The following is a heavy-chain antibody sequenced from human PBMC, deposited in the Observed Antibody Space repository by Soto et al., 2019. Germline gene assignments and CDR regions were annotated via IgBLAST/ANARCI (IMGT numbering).Heavy chain of an antibody. CDR2: ISGDGGST. J-gene: IGHJ2*01. V-gene: IGHV3-43*02. D-gene: IGHD3-3*01. Sequence: GGSLRLSCAASGFTFDDYAMHWVRQAPGKGLEWVSLISGDGGSTYYADSVKGRFTISRDNSKNSLYLQMNSLRTEDTALYYCARIRERFLETLHFDLWGRGTLVTVSS. CDR3: ARIRERFLETLHFDL. CDR1: GFTFDDYA.